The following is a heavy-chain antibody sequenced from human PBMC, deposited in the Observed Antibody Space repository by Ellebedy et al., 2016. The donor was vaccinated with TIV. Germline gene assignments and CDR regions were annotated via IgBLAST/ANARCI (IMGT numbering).Heavy chain of an antibody. Sequence: PGGSLRLSCAASGFTFGRAWMNWVRQTPGKGLEWVGRIKSKRDGETTEYAATVKGRFTISRDDSDNMLSLQMNSLKAEETAVYYCTKGFRTARHEQCWGQGTLVTVSS. CDR1: GFTFGRAW. CDR3: TKGFRTARHEQC. CDR2: IKSKRDGETT. D-gene: IGHD1/OR15-1a*01. V-gene: IGHV3-15*07. J-gene: IGHJ4*02.